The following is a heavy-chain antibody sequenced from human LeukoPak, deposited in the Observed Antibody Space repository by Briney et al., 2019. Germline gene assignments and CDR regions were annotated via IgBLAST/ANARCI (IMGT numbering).Heavy chain of an antibody. V-gene: IGHV3-30-3*01. CDR2: ISYDGSNK. CDR1: GFTFSSYA. Sequence: GGSLRLSCAASGFTFSSYAMHWVRQAPGKGLEWVAVISYDGSNKYYADSVKGRFTISRDNSKNTLYLQMNSLRAEDTAVYYCARGHIAATTTQYGGHQDYWGQGTLVTVSS. D-gene: IGHD5-12*01. J-gene: IGHJ4*02. CDR3: ARGHIAATTTQYGGHQDY.